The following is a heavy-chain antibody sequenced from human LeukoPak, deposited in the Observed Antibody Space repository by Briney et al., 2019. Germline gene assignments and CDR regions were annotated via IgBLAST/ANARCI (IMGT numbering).Heavy chain of an antibody. CDR2: ISGSGGST. D-gene: IGHD6-19*01. Sequence: GGSLRLSCAASGFTFSSYAMSWVRQAPGKGLEWVSAISGSGGSTYYADSVKGRFTISRDNSKNTLYLQMNSLRAEDAAVYYCAKRIFDFAVAGEENFDVWGRGTLVTVSS. CDR3: AKRIFDFAVAGEENFDV. J-gene: IGHJ2*01. CDR1: GFTFSSYA. V-gene: IGHV3-23*01.